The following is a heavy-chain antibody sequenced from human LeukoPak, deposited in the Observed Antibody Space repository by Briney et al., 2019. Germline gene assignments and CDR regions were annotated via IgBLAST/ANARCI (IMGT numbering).Heavy chain of an antibody. D-gene: IGHD3-3*01. CDR1: GFTFSSYG. CDR2: ISYDGSNK. CDR3: AKGDSGTIFGVGHY. J-gene: IGHJ4*02. V-gene: IGHV3-30*18. Sequence: GGSLRLSCAASGFTFSSYGMHWVRQAPGKGLEWVAVISYDGSNKYYADSVKGRFTISRDNSKNTLYLQMNSLRAEDTAVYYCAKGDSGTIFGVGHYWGQGTLVTVSS.